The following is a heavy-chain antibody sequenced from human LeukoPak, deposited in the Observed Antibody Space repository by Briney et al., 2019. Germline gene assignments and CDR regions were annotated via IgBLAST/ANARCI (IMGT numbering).Heavy chain of an antibody. Sequence: GESLKISCKASGYTFTSYWIAWVRQMPGKGLEWMGIIYPGDSDTRYTPSFQGQVTISADTSISTAYLQWNSLEASDTAMYYCARQAHFWSVSDYYYYMDVWGTGTTVTVSS. V-gene: IGHV5-51*01. J-gene: IGHJ6*03. D-gene: IGHD3-3*02. CDR3: ARQAHFWSVSDYYYYMDV. CDR2: IYPGDSDT. CDR1: GYTFTSYW.